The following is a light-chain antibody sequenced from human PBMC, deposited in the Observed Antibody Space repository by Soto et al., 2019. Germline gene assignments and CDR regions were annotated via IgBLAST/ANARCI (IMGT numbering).Light chain of an antibody. V-gene: IGKV1-39*01. J-gene: IGKJ5*01. CDR1: QSISSY. CDR3: QQSYSTPPT. Sequence: DIQMTQSPSSLSASLGDRVTITCRASQSISSYLNWYQQKPGKAPKLLIYAASSLQSGVPSRFSGSGSGTDFTLTISSLQPEDFATYYCQQSYSTPPTFGQGTR. CDR2: AAS.